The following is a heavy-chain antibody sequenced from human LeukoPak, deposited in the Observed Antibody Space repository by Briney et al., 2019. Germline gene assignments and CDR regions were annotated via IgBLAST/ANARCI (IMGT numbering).Heavy chain of an antibody. Sequence: SETLSLTCTVSGGSISGYYWSWIRQPPGKGLEWIGYIYYSGSTNYNPSLKSRVTISVDTSKNQFSLKLSSVTAADTAVYYCARGGRVSSYGLNYWGQGTLVTVSS. D-gene: IGHD5-18*01. CDR2: IYYSGST. CDR3: ARGGRVSSYGLNY. CDR1: GGSISGYY. V-gene: IGHV4-59*12. J-gene: IGHJ4*02.